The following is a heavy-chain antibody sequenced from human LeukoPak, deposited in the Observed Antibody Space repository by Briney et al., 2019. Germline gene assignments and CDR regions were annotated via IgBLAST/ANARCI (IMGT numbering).Heavy chain of an antibody. Sequence: ASVKVSCKASGYTFTGYYMHWVRQAPGQGLEWMGWINPNSGGTNYAQKFQGRVTMTRDTSISTAYMELSRLRSDDTAVYYCARDDSSGWPEYFQHWGQGTLVTVSS. J-gene: IGHJ1*01. CDR2: INPNSGGT. CDR1: GYTFTGYY. D-gene: IGHD6-19*01. V-gene: IGHV1-2*02. CDR3: ARDDSSGWPEYFQH.